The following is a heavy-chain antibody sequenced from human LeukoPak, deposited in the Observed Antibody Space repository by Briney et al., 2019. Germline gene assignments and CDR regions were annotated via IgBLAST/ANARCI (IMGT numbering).Heavy chain of an antibody. J-gene: IGHJ4*02. V-gene: IGHV3-66*02. CDR1: GFTFSSNY. Sequence: GGSLRLSCAASGFTFSSNYMSWVRQAPGKGLEWVSVIYSGGSTYYADSVKGRFTISRDNSKNTLYLQMNSLRDEDTAVYYCARYKSSTGYLDYWGQGPLVTVSS. CDR2: IYSGGST. D-gene: IGHD1-1*01. CDR3: ARYKSSTGYLDY.